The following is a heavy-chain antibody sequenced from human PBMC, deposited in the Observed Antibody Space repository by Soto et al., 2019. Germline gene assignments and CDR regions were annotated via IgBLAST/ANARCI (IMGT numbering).Heavy chain of an antibody. D-gene: IGHD5-12*01. Sequence: GGSLRLSCAASGFTFDDYAMHWVRQAPGKGLEWVSGISWNSGNIGYADSVKGRFTISRDNAKNSLDLQMNSLRPEDTALYYCAKDEYSWRGYGMDVWGQGTTVTAP. CDR2: ISWNSGNI. J-gene: IGHJ6*02. CDR3: AKDEYSWRGYGMDV. V-gene: IGHV3-9*01. CDR1: GFTFDDYA.